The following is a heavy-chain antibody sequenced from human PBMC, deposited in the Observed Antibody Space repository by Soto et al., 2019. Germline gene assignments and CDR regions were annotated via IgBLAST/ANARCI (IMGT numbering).Heavy chain of an antibody. V-gene: IGHV3-33*01. CDR1: GFTFSSYG. J-gene: IGHJ4*02. CDR3: ARDLLFSVATIDEPNYYFDY. Sequence: QVQLVESGGGVVQPGRSLRLSCAASGFTFSSYGMHWVRQAPGKGLEWVAVIWYDGSNKYYADSVKGRFTISRDNSKNTLYLQMNSLRVEDTAVYYCARDLLFSVATIDEPNYYFDYWGQGTLVTVSS. CDR2: IWYDGSNK. D-gene: IGHD5-12*01.